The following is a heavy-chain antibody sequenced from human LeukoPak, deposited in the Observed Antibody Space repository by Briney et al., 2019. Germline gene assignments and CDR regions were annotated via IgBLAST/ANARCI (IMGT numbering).Heavy chain of an antibody. J-gene: IGHJ4*02. CDR1: GGSISSYY. Sequence: SETLSLTCTVSGGSISSYYWSWIRQPAGKGLEWIGRIYTSGSTNYNPSLKSRVTMSVDTSKNQFSLKLSSVTAADTAVYYCARGGYVWGSYRTYYFDYWGRGTLVTVSS. V-gene: IGHV4-4*07. CDR2: IYTSGST. D-gene: IGHD3-16*02. CDR3: ARGGYVWGSYRTYYFDY.